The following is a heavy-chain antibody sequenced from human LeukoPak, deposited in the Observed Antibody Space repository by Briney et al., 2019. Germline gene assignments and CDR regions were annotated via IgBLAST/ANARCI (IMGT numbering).Heavy chain of an antibody. CDR3: ARDRRGYSYGYLDY. Sequence: GGSLRLSCAASGFTFSSYGMHWVRQAPGKGLEWVAVIWYDGSNKYYADSVKGRFTISRDNSKNTLYLQMNSLRAEDTAVYYCARDRRGYSYGYLDYWGQGTLVTVSS. CDR2: IWYDGSNK. D-gene: IGHD5-18*01. V-gene: IGHV3-33*01. J-gene: IGHJ4*02. CDR1: GFTFSSYG.